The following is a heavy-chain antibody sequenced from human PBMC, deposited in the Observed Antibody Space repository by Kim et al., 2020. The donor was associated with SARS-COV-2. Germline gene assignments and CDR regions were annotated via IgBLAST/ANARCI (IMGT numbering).Heavy chain of an antibody. D-gene: IGHD3-9*01. CDR3: ARGPDILTGPIDL. J-gene: IGHJ5*02. CDR2: ITWNGGVT. CDR1: GFTFKEYG. V-gene: IGHV3-20*04. Sequence: GGSLRLSCGTSGFTFKEYGMTWVRQVPGEGLECVAAITWNGGVTGYADSVKGRFIISRDNANNFLYLQMNSLRVEDTAFYYCARGPDILTGPIDLWGQGTLVTVS.